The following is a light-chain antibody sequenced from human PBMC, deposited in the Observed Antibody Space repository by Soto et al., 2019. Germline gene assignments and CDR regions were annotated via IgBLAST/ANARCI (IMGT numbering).Light chain of an antibody. Sequence: IVLTQSPGTLSLSPGESATLSCRASQTVSGSYLAWYQQKPGQVPRLLMYGASTRATGIPARFSGSGSGTEFTLTISSLQSEDFAVYYCQQYNNWPPYTFGQGTKLEIK. CDR1: QTVSGSY. J-gene: IGKJ2*01. V-gene: IGKV3-15*01. CDR3: QQYNNWPPYT. CDR2: GAS.